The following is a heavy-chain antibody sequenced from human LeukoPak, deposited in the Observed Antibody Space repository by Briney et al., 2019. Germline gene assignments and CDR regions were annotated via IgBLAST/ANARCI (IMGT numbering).Heavy chain of an antibody. D-gene: IGHD1-7*01. V-gene: IGHV3-33*06. CDR2: IWYDGSNK. Sequence: PGGSLRLSCAASGFTFSSYGMHWVRQAPGKGLEWVAVIWYDGSNKYYADSVKGRFTISRDNSKNTLYLQTNSLRAEDTAVYYCAKDGELHSTYYYYYMDVWGKGTTVTVSS. J-gene: IGHJ6*03. CDR1: GFTFSSYG. CDR3: AKDGELHSTYYYYYMDV.